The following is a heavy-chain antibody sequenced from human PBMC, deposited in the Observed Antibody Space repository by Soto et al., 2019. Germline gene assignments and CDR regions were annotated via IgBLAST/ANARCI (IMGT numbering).Heavy chain of an antibody. D-gene: IGHD4-17*01. CDR1: GGSTHYSY. J-gene: IGHJ6*02. V-gene: IGHV4-59*01. CDR3: ARVNYGDYYYGMDV. CDR2: ISYTGSA. Sequence: LSLTCTVSGGSTHYSYWTWIRQPPGKGLEWIGYISYTGSANYNASLKSRLTISVDTSKNQFSLKLSSVTAADTALYYCARVNYGDYYYGMDVWGQGTTVTVSS.